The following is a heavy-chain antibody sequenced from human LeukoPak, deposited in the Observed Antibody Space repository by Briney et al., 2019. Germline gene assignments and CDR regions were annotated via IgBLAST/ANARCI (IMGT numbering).Heavy chain of an antibody. Sequence: GGALRLPCAASGFTFSSYCIHWVRQAPGQGLGWVAVISYDGSNKYYADYVKGRFTISRDNSKNTLYLQMNSLRAEDTAVYYCAKGNTGYGMDVWGKGTTVTVSS. CDR2: ISYDGSNK. D-gene: IGHD2/OR15-2a*01. CDR1: GFTFSSYC. CDR3: AKGNTGYGMDV. J-gene: IGHJ6*04. V-gene: IGHV3-30*18.